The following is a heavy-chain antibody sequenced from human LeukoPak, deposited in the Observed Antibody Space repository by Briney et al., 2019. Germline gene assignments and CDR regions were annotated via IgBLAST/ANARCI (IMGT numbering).Heavy chain of an antibody. CDR2: IYSSGTT. D-gene: IGHD6-19*01. CDR1: GGSITNYY. Sequence: SETLSFTCTVSGGSITNYYRSWIRQAAGRGLEWIGRIYSSGTTTYNPSLESRVTMSVDTSKNQFSLWLSSVTAADTAVYYCARVSAYHSSGWYINYWGQGTLVTVSS. J-gene: IGHJ4*02. CDR3: ARVSAYHSSGWYINY. V-gene: IGHV4-4*07.